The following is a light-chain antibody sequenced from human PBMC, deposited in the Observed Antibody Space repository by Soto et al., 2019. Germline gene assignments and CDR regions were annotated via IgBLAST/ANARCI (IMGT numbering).Light chain of an antibody. Sequence: EIVLTQSPGTVSLSRGEKATLFCRASQSVSNNYLPWYQQKPGQAPRLLIYGASNRATGIPDRFSGSGSGPAFTLTISRLEPEDFAVYYCQQYGSSGTFGQGTNVDI. CDR3: QQYGSSGT. CDR2: GAS. J-gene: IGKJ1*01. CDR1: QSVSNNY. V-gene: IGKV3-20*01.